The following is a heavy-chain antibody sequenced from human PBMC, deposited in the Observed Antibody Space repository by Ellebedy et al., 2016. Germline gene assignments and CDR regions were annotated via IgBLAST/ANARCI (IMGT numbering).Heavy chain of an antibody. V-gene: IGHV3-15*07. CDR2: IRGNTDGGTT. CDR1: DFIFNNAW. J-gene: IGHJ4*02. D-gene: IGHD6-6*01. CDR3: ATGLRQYFDY. Sequence: GESLKISCTASDFIFNNAWINWVRQAPGKGLEWVGRIRGNTDGGTTEFAAPVKGRFTISRGDSKNTLNLQMISLKTEDTAVYYCATGLRQYFDYWGQGTLVTVS.